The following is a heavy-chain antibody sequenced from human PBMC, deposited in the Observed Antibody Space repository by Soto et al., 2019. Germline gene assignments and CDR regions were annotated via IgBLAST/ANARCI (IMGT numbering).Heavy chain of an antibody. CDR2: LYPGPGT. J-gene: IGHJ3*01. CDR1: GFTVSSNF. V-gene: IGHV3-66*01. D-gene: IGHD2-15*01. Sequence: LVESGGGLVQPGGSLRLSCAASGFTVSSNFMNWVRQAPGKGPEWLSVLYPGPGTYYADSVKDRITISRDESRNTLYLQLNGLRAEDTAIYYCARECGRPCTNAFDLWVQWTMVTVSP. CDR3: ARECGRPCTNAFDL.